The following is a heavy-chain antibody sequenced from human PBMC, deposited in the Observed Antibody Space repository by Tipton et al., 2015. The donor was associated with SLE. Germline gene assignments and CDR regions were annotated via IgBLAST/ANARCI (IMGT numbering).Heavy chain of an antibody. CDR3: ARGSGSYYHWYFDL. CDR1: GFTISTSA. CDR2: ISGGGGST. Sequence: SLRLSCAASGFTISTSAMAWVRQAPGRGLEWVSIISGGGGSTYYADFVKGRFRISRDNSQGTLSLQMNSLKVEDTAIYYCARGSGSYYHWYFDLWGRGTLVTVSS. V-gene: IGHV3-23*01. D-gene: IGHD1-26*01. J-gene: IGHJ2*01.